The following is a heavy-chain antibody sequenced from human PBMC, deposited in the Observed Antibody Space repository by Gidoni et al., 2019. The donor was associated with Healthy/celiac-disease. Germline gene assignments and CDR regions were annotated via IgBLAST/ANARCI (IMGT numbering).Heavy chain of an antibody. Sequence: EVQLVESGGGLVQPGGSLRLSCAASGFTFSGYSMNWVRQAPGKGLEWVSYISSSSSTIYYADSVKGRFTISRDNAKNSLYLQMDSLRAEDTAVYYCARDRVYDSSGYYYFDPPNDVFDIWGQGTMVTVSS. J-gene: IGHJ3*02. CDR1: GFTFSGYS. CDR2: ISSSSSTI. V-gene: IGHV3-48*04. D-gene: IGHD3-22*01. CDR3: ARDRVYDSSGYYYFDPPNDVFDI.